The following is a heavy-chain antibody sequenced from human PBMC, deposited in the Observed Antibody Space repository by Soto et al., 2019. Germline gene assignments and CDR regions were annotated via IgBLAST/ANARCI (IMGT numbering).Heavy chain of an antibody. D-gene: IGHD6-13*01. Sequence: GGSLRLSCAASGFTFSSYAMSWVRQAPGKGLEWVSAISGSGGSTYYADSVKGRFTISRDNSKNTLYLQMNSLRAEDTAVYYCQGSSWYLTPFDYWGQGTLVTVSS. J-gene: IGHJ4*02. CDR1: GFTFSSYA. V-gene: IGHV3-23*01. CDR2: ISGSGGST. CDR3: QGSSWYLTPFDY.